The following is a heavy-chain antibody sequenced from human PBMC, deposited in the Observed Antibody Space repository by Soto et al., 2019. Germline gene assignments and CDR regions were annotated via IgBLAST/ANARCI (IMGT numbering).Heavy chain of an antibody. CDR3: ARSSVGGYYYYYYMDV. V-gene: IGHV4-61*01. Sequence: PSETLSLTCTVSGGSVSSGSYYWSWIRQPPGKGLEWIGYIYYSGSTNYNPSLKSRVTISVDTSKNQFSLKLSSVTAADTAVYYCARSSVGGYYYYYYMDVWGKGTTVTVSS. CDR2: IYYSGST. D-gene: IGHD2-15*01. J-gene: IGHJ6*03. CDR1: GGSVSSGSYY.